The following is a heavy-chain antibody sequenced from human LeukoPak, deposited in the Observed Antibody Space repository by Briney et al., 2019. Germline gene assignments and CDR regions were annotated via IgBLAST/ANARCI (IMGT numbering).Heavy chain of an antibody. CDR3: ASVGARRGYTYGQCYFDY. CDR2: ISSSSSYT. V-gene: IGHV3-11*03. Sequence: GGSLRLSCAASGFTFSDYYMSWIRQAPGKGLEWVSYISSSSSYTNYADSVKGRFTISRDNAKNSLYLQMNSLRAEDTAVYYCASVGARRGYTYGQCYFDYWGQGTLVTVSS. J-gene: IGHJ4*02. D-gene: IGHD5-18*01. CDR1: GFTFSDYY.